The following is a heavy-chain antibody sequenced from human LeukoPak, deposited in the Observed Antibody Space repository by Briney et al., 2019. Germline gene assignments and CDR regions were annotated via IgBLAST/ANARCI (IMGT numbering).Heavy chain of an antibody. CDR3: ARGLYCTNGVCPYYFDY. V-gene: IGHV4-34*01. CDR1: GGSFSGYY. Sequence: PSETLSLTCAVYGGSFSGYYWSWIRQPPGKGLEWIGEINHSGSTNYNPSLKSRVTISVDTSKNQFYLKLSSVTAADTAVYYCARGLYCTNGVCPYYFDYWGQGTLVTVSS. D-gene: IGHD2-8*01. J-gene: IGHJ4*02. CDR2: INHSGST.